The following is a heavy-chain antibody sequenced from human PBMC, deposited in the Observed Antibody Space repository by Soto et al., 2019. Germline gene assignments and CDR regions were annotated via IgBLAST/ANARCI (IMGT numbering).Heavy chain of an antibody. Sequence: SETLSLTCTVSGGSISSGGYYWSWIRQHPGKGLEWIGYIYYSGSTYYNPSLKSRVTISVDTSKNQFSLKLSSVTAADTAVYYCARVLRHQQVAYYDYWGQGTLVTVSS. CDR3: ARVLRHQQVAYYDY. CDR1: GGSISSGGYY. J-gene: IGHJ4*01. D-gene: IGHD2-2*01. V-gene: IGHV4-31*03. CDR2: IYYSGST.